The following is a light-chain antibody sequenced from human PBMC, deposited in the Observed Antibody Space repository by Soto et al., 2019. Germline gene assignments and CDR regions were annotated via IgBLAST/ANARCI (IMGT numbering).Light chain of an antibody. V-gene: IGKV1-27*01. J-gene: IGKJ5*01. CDR1: QGIGNS. CDR2: SAS. CDR3: QKYNTVPAT. Sequence: DIQMTQSPPSLTASVGDRVTITCRASQGIGNSLAWYQQKPGTVPKLLIYSASTLQSGVPSRFSGSGSGTDFTLTISSLQPEYVAAYYCQKYNTVPATFGQGTRLEI.